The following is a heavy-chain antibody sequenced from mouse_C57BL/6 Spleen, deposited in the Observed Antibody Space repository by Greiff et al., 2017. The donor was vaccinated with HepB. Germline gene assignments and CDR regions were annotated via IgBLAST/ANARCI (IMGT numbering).Heavy chain of an antibody. CDR3: ARGESYYGHWYFDV. J-gene: IGHJ1*03. CDR1: GYTFTSYW. D-gene: IGHD2-1*01. V-gene: IGHV1-7*01. Sequence: QVQLQQSGAELAKPGASVKLSCKASGYTFTSYWMHWVKQRPGQGLEWIGYINPSSGYTKYNQKFKDKATLTEDKSSSTAYMQLSSLTYEDSAVYYCARGESYYGHWYFDVWGTGTTVTVSS. CDR2: INPSSGYT.